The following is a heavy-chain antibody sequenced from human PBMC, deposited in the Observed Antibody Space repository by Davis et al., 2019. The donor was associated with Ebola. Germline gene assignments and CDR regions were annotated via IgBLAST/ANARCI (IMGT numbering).Heavy chain of an antibody. J-gene: IGHJ6*02. D-gene: IGHD2-15*01. CDR1: GFTVSSNY. CDR2: IYSGGST. CDR3: ARDPVFRYCSGGSCWYYYYGMDV. V-gene: IGHV3-53*01. Sequence: GGSLRLSCAASGFTVSSNYMSWVRQAPGKGLEWVSVIYSGGSTYYADSVKGRFTISRDNSKNTQYLQMNNLRAEDTDVYYCARDPVFRYCSGGSCWYYYYGMDVWGQGTTVTVSS.